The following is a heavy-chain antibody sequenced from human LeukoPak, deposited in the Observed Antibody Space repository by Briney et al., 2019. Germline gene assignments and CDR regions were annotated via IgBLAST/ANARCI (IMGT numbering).Heavy chain of an antibody. CDR3: AKGLLYSGSYYGDNFDF. V-gene: IGHV3-23*01. CDR2: ISTGGGST. J-gene: IGHJ4*02. Sequence: GGSLRLSCAASGFTFNSYAVSWVRQAPGKGLECVSLISTGGGSTYYADSVKGRFTISRDNSKNILYLQMSTLRAEDTAVYYCAKGLLYSGSYYGDNFDFWGQGTLVTVSS. D-gene: IGHD1-26*01. CDR1: GFTFNSYA.